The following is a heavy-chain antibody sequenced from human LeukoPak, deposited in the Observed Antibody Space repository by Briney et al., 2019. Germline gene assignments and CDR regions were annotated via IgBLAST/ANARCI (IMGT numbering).Heavy chain of an antibody. V-gene: IGHV4-31*03. CDR2: IYYSGST. CDR3: ARDSSIGPRAFDI. Sequence: PSETLSLTCTVSGGSISTGGYYWSWIRQHPGKGLEWIEYIYYSGSTYYNPSLKSRVTISVDTSKNQFSLKLSSVTAADPAVYYCARDSSIGPRAFDIWGQGTMVTVSS. D-gene: IGHD2/OR15-2a*01. CDR1: GGSISTGGYY. J-gene: IGHJ3*02.